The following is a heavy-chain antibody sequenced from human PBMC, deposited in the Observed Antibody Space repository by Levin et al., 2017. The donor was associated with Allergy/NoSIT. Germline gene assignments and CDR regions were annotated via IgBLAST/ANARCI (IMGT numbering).Heavy chain of an antibody. CDR3: ARDRGAYYADKFDY. CDR1: GFTFSSYA. CDR2: ISYDGSNK. V-gene: IGHV3-30-3*01. D-gene: IGHD2/OR15-2a*01. J-gene: IGHJ4*02. Sequence: GESLKISCAASGFTFSSYAMHWVRQAPGKGLEWVAVISYDGSNKYYADSVKGRFTISRDNSKNTLYLQMNSLRAEDTAVYYCARDRGAYYADKFDYWGQGTLVTVSS.